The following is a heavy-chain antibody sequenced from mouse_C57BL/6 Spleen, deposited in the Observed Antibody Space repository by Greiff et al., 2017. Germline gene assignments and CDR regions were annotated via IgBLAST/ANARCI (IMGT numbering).Heavy chain of an antibody. CDR1: GYTFTSYW. CDR3: AREGGTAQVYFDY. CDR2: IYPSDSET. V-gene: IGHV1-61*01. J-gene: IGHJ2*01. D-gene: IGHD3-2*02. Sequence: QVQLQQPGAELVRPGSSVKLSCKASGYTFTSYWMDWVKQRPGQGLEWIGNIYPSDSETHYNQKFKDKATLTVDKSSSTAYMQLSSLKSEDSSVYYCAREGGTAQVYFDYWGQGTTLTVSS.